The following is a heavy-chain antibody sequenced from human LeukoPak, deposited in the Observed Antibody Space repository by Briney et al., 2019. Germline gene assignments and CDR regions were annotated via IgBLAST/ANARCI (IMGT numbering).Heavy chain of an antibody. V-gene: IGHV1-69*06. CDR1: GGTFSSYA. Sequence: ASVKVSCKASGGTFSSYAISWVRQAPGQGLEWMGGIIPIFGTANYAQKFQGRVTITADKSTSTAYMELSSLRSEDTAVYYCARVLGYSYGDNWFDPWGQGTLVTVSS. CDR3: ARVLGYSYGDNWFDP. J-gene: IGHJ5*02. CDR2: IIPIFGTA. D-gene: IGHD5-18*01.